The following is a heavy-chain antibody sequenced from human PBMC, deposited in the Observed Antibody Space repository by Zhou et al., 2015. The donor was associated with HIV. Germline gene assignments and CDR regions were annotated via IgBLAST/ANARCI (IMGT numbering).Heavy chain of an antibody. D-gene: IGHD4-17*01. CDR3: ARDIHDYGDYDAFDI. V-gene: IGHV1-69*06. Sequence: QVQLVQSGAEVKKPGSSVKVSCKASGGTFSNYAVSWVRQAPGQGLEWMGAIIPMFGTVRYAQKFQGRVTLTADRSTNTAYMELSSLRSEDTAVYYCARDIHDYGDYDAFDIWGQGTMVTVSS. CDR2: IIPMFGTV. CDR1: GGTFSNYA. J-gene: IGHJ3*02.